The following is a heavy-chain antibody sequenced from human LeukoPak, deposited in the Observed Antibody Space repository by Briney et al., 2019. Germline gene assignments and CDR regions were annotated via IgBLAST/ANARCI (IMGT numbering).Heavy chain of an antibody. CDR1: GFTVSSNY. Sequence: GGSLRLSCAASGFTVSSNYXSWXXXXXXXXXXXXXXXXXXGSTYYADSVKGRFTISRGNSKNTLYLQMNSLRAEDTAVYYCARMGYDYVWGSYRPYYFDYWGQGTLVTVSS. CDR3: ARMGYDYVWGSYRPYYFDY. J-gene: IGHJ4*02. V-gene: IGHV3-53*01. D-gene: IGHD3-16*02. CDR2: XXXXGST.